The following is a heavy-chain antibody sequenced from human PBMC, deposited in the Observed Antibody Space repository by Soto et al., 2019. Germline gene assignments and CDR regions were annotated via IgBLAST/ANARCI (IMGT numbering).Heavy chain of an antibody. V-gene: IGHV3-48*03. J-gene: IGHJ4*02. Sequence: PGGSVRLSCAASGFTFSSYDINWVRQAPGEGLEWVAHISGSGSTTFYADSVKGRFSISRDNAKKSLYLQMNSLSAEDTAVYYFSVAVVGLGGIDFSGQGPPVTLST. CDR2: ISGSGSTT. CDR3: SVAVVGLGGIDF. CDR1: GFTFSSYD. D-gene: IGHD6-19*01.